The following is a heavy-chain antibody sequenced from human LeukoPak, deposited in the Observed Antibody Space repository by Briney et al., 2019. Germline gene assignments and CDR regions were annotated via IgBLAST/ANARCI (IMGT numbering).Heavy chain of an antibody. CDR3: AKDSPVLTY. CDR2: ISGGAYST. CDR1: GFTFSSYS. V-gene: IGHV3-23*01. J-gene: IGHJ4*02. Sequence: PGGSLRLSCAASGFTFSSYSMNWVRQAPGKGLEWVSAISGGAYSTYYADSVKGRFTISRDNSKNTLYLQMNSLRAEDTAVYYCAKDSPVLTYWGQGTLVTVSS.